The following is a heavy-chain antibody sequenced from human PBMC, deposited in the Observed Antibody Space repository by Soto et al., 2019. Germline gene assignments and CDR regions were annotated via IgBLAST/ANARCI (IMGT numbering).Heavy chain of an antibody. CDR3: ARASTTVTTLDY. CDR2: IYHSGST. V-gene: IGHV4-30-2*01. Sequence: SETLSLTCAVSGGSISSCGYSWSWIRQPPGKGLEWIGYIYHSGSTYYNPSLKSRVTISVDRSKNRFSLKLSSVTAADTAVYYCARASTTVTTLDYWGQGVLVTVSS. CDR1: GGSISSCGYS. D-gene: IGHD4-17*01. J-gene: IGHJ4*02.